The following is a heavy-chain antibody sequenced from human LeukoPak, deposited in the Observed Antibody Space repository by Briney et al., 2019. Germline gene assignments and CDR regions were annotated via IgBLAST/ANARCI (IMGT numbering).Heavy chain of an antibody. V-gene: IGHV1-46*01. J-gene: IGHJ3*02. CDR3: ARAGEYSSGWSLNAFDI. CDR2: INPSGGST. Sequence: ASVKVSCKASGYTFTSYYMHWVRQAPGQGLEWMGIINPSGGSTSYAQKFQGRVTMTRDTSTSTVYMELSSLRSEDTAVYYCARAGEYSSGWSLNAFDIRGQGTMVTVSS. D-gene: IGHD6-19*01. CDR1: GYTFTSYY.